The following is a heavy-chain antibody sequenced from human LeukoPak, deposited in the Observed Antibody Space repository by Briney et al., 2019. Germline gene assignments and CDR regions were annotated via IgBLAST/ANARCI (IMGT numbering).Heavy chain of an antibody. CDR2: IIPIFGIA. CDR3: AWRYKWNDEGWFDP. CDR1: GGTFSSYA. D-gene: IGHD1-1*01. J-gene: IGHJ5*02. V-gene: IGHV1-69*04. Sequence: SVKVSCKASGGTFSSYAISWVRQAPGQGLEWMGRIIPIFGIANYAQKFQGRVTITADKSTSPAYMELSSLRSEDTAVYYCAWRYKWNDEGWFDPWGQGTLVTVSS.